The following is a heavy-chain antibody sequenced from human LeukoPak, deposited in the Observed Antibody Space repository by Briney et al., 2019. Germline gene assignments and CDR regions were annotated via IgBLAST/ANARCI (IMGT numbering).Heavy chain of an antibody. D-gene: IGHD2/OR15-2a*01. CDR3: ARDKKYCISSSCYRKDPSDI. Sequence: GGSLRLSCAASGFSFSNYGFHWVRQAPGKGLEWVTFIRFDGTNTYYADSVKGRFTISRDNSKSTLYLQMNSLRPEDTAIYYCARDKKYCISSSCYRKDPSDIWGRGTRVTVS. V-gene: IGHV3-30*02. J-gene: IGHJ3*02. CDR2: IRFDGTNT. CDR1: GFSFSNYG.